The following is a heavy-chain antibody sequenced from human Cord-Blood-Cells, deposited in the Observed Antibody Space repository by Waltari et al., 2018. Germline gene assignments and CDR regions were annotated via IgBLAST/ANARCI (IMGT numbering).Heavy chain of an antibody. V-gene: IGHV1-69*06. J-gene: IGHJ6*02. CDR2: IIPIFGTA. D-gene: IGHD3-22*01. CDR1: GGTFSSYA. Sequence: QVQLVQSGAEVKKPGSSVKVSCKASGGTFSSYAISWVRQVPGQGLEWKGGIIPIFGTANYAQKFQGRVTITADKSTSIAYMELSSLRSEDTAVYYCARSTYYDSSGYYYYYYYYGMDVWGQGTTVTVSS. CDR3: ARSTYYDSSGYYYYYYYYGMDV.